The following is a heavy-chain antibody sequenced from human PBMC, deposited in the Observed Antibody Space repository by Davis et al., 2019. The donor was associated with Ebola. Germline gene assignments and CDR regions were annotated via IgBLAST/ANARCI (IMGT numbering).Heavy chain of an antibody. CDR3: ARGGGLSSTSSTNLVGWFDP. J-gene: IGHJ5*02. CDR1: GLTFSSYW. D-gene: IGHD2-2*01. CDR2: INQGGSEK. Sequence: PGGSLRLSCAASGLTFSSYWMSWVRQAPGKGLEWVANINQGGSEKYYVDSVKGRFTISRDNAKNSLYLQMDNLRAEDTAVYYCARGGGLSSTSSTNLVGWFDPWGQGTLVTVSS. V-gene: IGHV3-7*03.